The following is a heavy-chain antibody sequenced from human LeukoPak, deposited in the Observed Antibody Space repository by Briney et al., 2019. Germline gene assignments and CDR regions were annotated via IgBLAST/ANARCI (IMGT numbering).Heavy chain of an antibody. Sequence: GGSLRLSCAASGFTFSSHAMSWVRQAPGKGLEWASSISRSGGSTYHADSVKGRFTISRDSSKNTLYLQMNSLRAEDTAIYYRARVIRAAPGKGYFDYWGQGTLGTVSS. V-gene: IGHV3-23*01. J-gene: IGHJ4*02. D-gene: IGHD6-13*01. CDR3: ARVIRAAPGKGYFDY. CDR1: GFTFSSHA. CDR2: ISRSGGST.